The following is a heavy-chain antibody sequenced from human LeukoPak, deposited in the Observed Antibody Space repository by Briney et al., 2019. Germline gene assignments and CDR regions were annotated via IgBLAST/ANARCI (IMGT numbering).Heavy chain of an antibody. CDR1: GGTFSSYA. D-gene: IGHD2-21*02. Sequence: SVKVSCKASGGTFSSYAISWVRQAPGQGLEWMGRIIPIFATANYAQKFQGRVTITTDESTGTAYMELSSLRSEDTAVYYCARDGLAYCGGDCYPGYFQHWGQGTLVTVSS. J-gene: IGHJ1*01. V-gene: IGHV1-69*05. CDR2: IIPIFATA. CDR3: ARDGLAYCGGDCYPGYFQH.